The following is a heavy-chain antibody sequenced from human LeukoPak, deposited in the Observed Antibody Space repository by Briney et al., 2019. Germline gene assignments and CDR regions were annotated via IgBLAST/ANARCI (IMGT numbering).Heavy chain of an antibody. J-gene: IGHJ4*02. CDR1: GGTFSSYA. V-gene: IGHV1-69*01. Sequence: SVKVSCKASGGTFSSYAISWVRQAPGQGLEWMGGIIPIFGTADYAQKFQGRVTITADESTSTAYMELSSLRSEDTAVYYCARVVAATAPFDYWGQGTLVTVSS. D-gene: IGHD6-19*01. CDR2: IIPIFGTA. CDR3: ARVVAATAPFDY.